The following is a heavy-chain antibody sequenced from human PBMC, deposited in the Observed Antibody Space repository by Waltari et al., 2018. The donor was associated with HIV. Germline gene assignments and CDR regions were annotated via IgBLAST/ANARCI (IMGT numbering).Heavy chain of an antibody. CDR2: IYRVGDT. D-gene: IGHD5-12*01. Sequence: QLVESGGSLVQPGESLRISCGVSGIGVTDTFLSWVRQAQGKGPEWGAVIYRVGDTFYADSVQGRFTVSRDTSKNTLFLQMSSLKAEDTAVYYCANTPYDESGYLTLLFDNWGQGTTVTVAS. J-gene: IGHJ4*02. CDR1: GIGVTDTF. CDR3: ANTPYDESGYLTLLFDN. V-gene: IGHV3-66*01.